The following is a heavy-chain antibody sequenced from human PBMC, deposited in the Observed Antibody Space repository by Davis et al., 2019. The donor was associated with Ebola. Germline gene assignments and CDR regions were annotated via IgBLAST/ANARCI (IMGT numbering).Heavy chain of an antibody. CDR1: GFTLNSYG. J-gene: IGHJ4*02. CDR2: MSYDERNK. Sequence: PGGSLRLSCTASGFTLNSYGVHWVRQAPGRGLEWVALMSYDERNKYHSDSVKGRFTISRDNSKNTLYLQMNSLRVEDTAVYYCAKFSTYLDSTGYYLDYWGQGTLVTVSS. D-gene: IGHD3-22*01. CDR3: AKFSTYLDSTGYYLDY. V-gene: IGHV3-30*18.